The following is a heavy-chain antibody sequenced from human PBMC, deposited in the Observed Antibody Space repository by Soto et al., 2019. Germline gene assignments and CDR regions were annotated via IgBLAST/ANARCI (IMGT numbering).Heavy chain of an antibody. CDR1: GFTFTVYW. Sequence: EEQLVESGGGLVEPGGSQRLTCTASGFTFTVYWMHWVRQAPGKGLEWVSGIDILGTGTEYADSVKGRFTIPRDNAKNTIYLQMNSLRVEDTAVYYCARDRPHSWLDPWGQGTLVTVAS. CDR3: ARDRPHSWLDP. V-gene: IGHV3-74*01. CDR2: IDILGTGT. D-gene: IGHD4-4*01. J-gene: IGHJ5*02.